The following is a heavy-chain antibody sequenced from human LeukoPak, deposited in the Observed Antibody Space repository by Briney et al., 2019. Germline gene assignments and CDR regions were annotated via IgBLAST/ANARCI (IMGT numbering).Heavy chain of an antibody. D-gene: IGHD4-17*01. Sequence: PGGSLRLSCAASGFTFSSYAMSWVRQAPGKGLEWVSAISGSGGSTYYADSVKGRFTISRDNSKNTLYLQMNSLRAEDTAVYYCAKDSGSSTYGDYVDAFDICGQGTMVAVSS. CDR2: ISGSGGST. J-gene: IGHJ3*02. V-gene: IGHV3-23*01. CDR1: GFTFSSYA. CDR3: AKDSGSSTYGDYVDAFDI.